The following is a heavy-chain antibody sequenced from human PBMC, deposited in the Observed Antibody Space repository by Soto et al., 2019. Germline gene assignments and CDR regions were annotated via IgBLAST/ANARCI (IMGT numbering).Heavy chain of an antibody. J-gene: IGHJ4*02. CDR1: GFTFTNYA. Sequence: EVQLLESGGGLVQPGGSLRLSCAASGFTFTNYAMTWVRQAPGKGLEWVSGISASCGSTYYADTVKGRFTISRDNSKNTLFLQMNSLRAEDTALYYCAKDRGSLYTSSSPLDFWGQGTLVTVSS. CDR3: AKDRGSLYTSSSPLDF. V-gene: IGHV3-23*01. D-gene: IGHD6-6*01. CDR2: ISASCGST.